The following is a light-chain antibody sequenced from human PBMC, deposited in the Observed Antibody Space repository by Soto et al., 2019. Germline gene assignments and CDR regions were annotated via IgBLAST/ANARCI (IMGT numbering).Light chain of an antibody. CDR1: QSVDNKY. J-gene: IGKJ2*01. Sequence: EFVLTQSPGTLSLSSGERATLSCRASQSVDNKYLAWYQQKPGQAPRLLIFGASNRAAGIPDRFSGSGSGTDFTLTISRLASEDFAVYYCQQYGSSPPMYTFGQGTKLEIK. CDR3: QQYGSSPPMYT. V-gene: IGKV3-20*01. CDR2: GAS.